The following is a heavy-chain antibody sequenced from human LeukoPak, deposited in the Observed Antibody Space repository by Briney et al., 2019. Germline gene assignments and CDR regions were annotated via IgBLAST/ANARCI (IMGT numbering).Heavy chain of an antibody. Sequence: GGSLTLSCAASGFTFSSYWMSWVRQAPGKGRVGVANIKQDGSEKYYVDSVKGRFTISRDNAKNSLYLQMNSLRAEDTAVYYCARGGVNTFWSGYYGDAFDIWGQGTMVTVSS. D-gene: IGHD3-3*01. CDR1: GFTFSSYW. J-gene: IGHJ3*02. CDR3: ARGGVNTFWSGYYGDAFDI. CDR2: IKQDGSEK. V-gene: IGHV3-7*01.